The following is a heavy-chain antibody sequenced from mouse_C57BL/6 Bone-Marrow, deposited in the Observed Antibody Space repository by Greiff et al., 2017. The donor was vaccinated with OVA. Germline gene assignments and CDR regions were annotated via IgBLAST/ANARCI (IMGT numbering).Heavy chain of an antibody. CDR1: GYTVTDYN. CDR3: ARGAFITTVVADYWYFDV. CDR2: INPNNGGT. J-gene: IGHJ1*03. Sequence: EVKLMESGPELVKPGASVKIPCKASGYTVTDYNMDWVKQSHGKSLEWIGDINPNNGGTIYNQKFKGKATLTVDKSSSTAYMELRSLTSEDTAVYYCARGAFITTVVADYWYFDVWGTGTTVTVSS. D-gene: IGHD1-1*01. V-gene: IGHV1-18*01.